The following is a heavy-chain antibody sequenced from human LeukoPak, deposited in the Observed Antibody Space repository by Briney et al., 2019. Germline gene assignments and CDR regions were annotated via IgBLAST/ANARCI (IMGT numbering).Heavy chain of an antibody. CDR2: ISSSGSTI. CDR3: ARDPSLLYFGEGHFDF. Sequence: GGSLRLSGAASGFTFSSYEMNWVRQAPGKGLEWVSYISSSGSTIYYADSVKGRFTISRDNAKNSLYLQMNSLRAEDTAVYYCARDPSLLYFGEGHFDFWGQGALVTVSS. D-gene: IGHD3-10*01. V-gene: IGHV3-48*03. J-gene: IGHJ4*02. CDR1: GFTFSSYE.